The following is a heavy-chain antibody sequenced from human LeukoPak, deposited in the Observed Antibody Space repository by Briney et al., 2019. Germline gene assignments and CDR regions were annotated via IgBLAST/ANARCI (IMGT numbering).Heavy chain of an antibody. Sequence: PSETLSLTCAVYGGSFSGYYWSWIRQPPGKGLEWIGEINHSGSTNYSPSLKSRVTISVDTSKNQFSLKLSSVTAADTALYYCGVTRYFYYGMDVWGQGTTVTVSS. V-gene: IGHV4-34*01. J-gene: IGHJ6*02. CDR1: GGSFSGYY. CDR2: INHSGST. CDR3: GVTRYFYYGMDV.